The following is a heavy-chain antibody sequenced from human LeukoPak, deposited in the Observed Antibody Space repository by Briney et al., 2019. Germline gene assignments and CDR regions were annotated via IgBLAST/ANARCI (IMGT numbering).Heavy chain of an antibody. CDR1: GFTFSSYP. CDR3: ARDWVTTTGLKYYYYMDV. CDR2: ISSSSGYI. J-gene: IGHJ6*03. Sequence: GGSLRLSCAGSGFTFSSYPMNWVRQAPGKGLEWVSSISSSSGYIYYADSVKGRFTISRDNAKNSLYLQMNSLRAEDTAVYYCARDWVTTTGLKYYYYMDVWGKGTTLTVSS. V-gene: IGHV3-21*01. D-gene: IGHD1-1*01.